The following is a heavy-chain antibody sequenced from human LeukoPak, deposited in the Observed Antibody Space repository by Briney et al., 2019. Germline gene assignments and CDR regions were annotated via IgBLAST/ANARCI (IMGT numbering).Heavy chain of an antibody. J-gene: IGHJ6*03. CDR1: GGSIGSYY. CDR3: ARASSYYDILAVDYYYYMDV. CDR2: IYDSGST. V-gene: IGHV4-59*01. D-gene: IGHD3-9*01. Sequence: SETLSLTCTVSGGSIGSYYWSWIRQPPGKGLEWIGYIYDSGSTNYNPSLKSRVTISVDTSKNQFSLKLSSVTAADTAVYYCARASSYYDILAVDYYYYMDVWGKGTTVTISS.